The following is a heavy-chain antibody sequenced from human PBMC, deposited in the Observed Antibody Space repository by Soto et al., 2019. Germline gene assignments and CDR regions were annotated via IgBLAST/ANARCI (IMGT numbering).Heavy chain of an antibody. V-gene: IGHV1-69*02. Sequence: ASVKVSCKASGGTFSSYTISWVRQAPGQGLEWMGRIIPILGIANYAQKFQGRVTITADKSTSTAYMELSSLRSEDTAVYYCVVGELSQYHYYFDYWGKGTLVTVSS. CDR2: IIPILGIA. J-gene: IGHJ4*02. CDR3: VVGELSQYHYYFDY. D-gene: IGHD3-16*02. CDR1: GGTFSSYT.